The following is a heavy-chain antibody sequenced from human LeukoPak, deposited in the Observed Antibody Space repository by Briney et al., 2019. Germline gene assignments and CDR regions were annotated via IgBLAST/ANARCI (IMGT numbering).Heavy chain of an antibody. D-gene: IGHD3-22*01. J-gene: IGHJ6*03. CDR2: ITPNNGNI. V-gene: IGHV1-18*04. CDR3: ARGGKYYYDSSGCFYYYYMDV. CDR1: GYTFTGYY. Sequence: GASVKVSCKASGYTFTGYYMHWVRQAPGQGLEWMGWITPNNGNINYAQKFQGRFTMTTDTSTTTAYMELRSLRSDDTAVYYCARGGKYYYDSSGCFYYYYMDVWGKGTTVTISS.